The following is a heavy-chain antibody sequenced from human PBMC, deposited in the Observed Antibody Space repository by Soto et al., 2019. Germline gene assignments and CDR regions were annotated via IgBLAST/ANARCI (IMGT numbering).Heavy chain of an antibody. CDR2: IYNSGST. CDR1: GDSVSSGRYY. J-gene: IGHJ4*02. V-gene: IGHV4-61*01. CDR3: ARSGAGSGWL. Sequence: QVQLQESGPGLVEPSETLSLTCTVSGDSVSSGRYYWSWSRQPPGKGLEWIGYIYNSGSTNYKSSLKSRITLSVDTSKKQFSLKLTSVTAADTAVDYWARSGAGSGWLGGQGTLVTVSS. D-gene: IGHD6-19*01.